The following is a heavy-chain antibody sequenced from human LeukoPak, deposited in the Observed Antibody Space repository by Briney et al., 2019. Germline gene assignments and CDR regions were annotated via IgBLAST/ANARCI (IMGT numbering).Heavy chain of an antibody. CDR2: ISGTGGST. CDR1: GFTFSSYA. V-gene: IGHV3-23*01. J-gene: IGHJ6*02. Sequence: GGSLRLSCAASGFTFSSYAMSWVRQAPGKGLEWVSAISGTGGSTYYADSVKGRLTISRDNSKNTLYLQMNSLRAEDTAIYYCAKGGSTSPYYYGMDVWGQGTTVTVSS. D-gene: IGHD2-2*01. CDR3: AKGGSTSPYYYGMDV.